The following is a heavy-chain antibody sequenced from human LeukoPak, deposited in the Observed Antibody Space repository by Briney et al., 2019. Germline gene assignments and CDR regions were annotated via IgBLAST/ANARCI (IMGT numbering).Heavy chain of an antibody. Sequence: GGSLRLSCAASGFTFSDYYMSWIRQAPGKGLEWVSSISSSDTSTIYYADSVKGRFIISRDNAKNSLYLQINSLRAEDTAVYYCARDREKGYSRGNWYFNLWGRGTLVTVSS. V-gene: IGHV3-11*04. CDR2: ISSSDTSTI. CDR1: GFTFSDYY. J-gene: IGHJ2*01. CDR3: ARDREKGYSRGNWYFNL. D-gene: IGHD2-21*01.